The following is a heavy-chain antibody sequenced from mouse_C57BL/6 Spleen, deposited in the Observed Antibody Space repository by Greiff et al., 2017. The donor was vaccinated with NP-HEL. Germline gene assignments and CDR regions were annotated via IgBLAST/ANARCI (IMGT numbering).Heavy chain of an antibody. J-gene: IGHJ4*01. CDR1: GYTFTSYW. Sequence: LQQPGTELVKPGASVKLSCKASGYTFTSYWTHWVTQRPGQGLEWIGIINPSNGVTNYPAKFKSKATLPVDKSSSTAYMQLSSLTSEDSAVYDCARKPYDFDMVYYAKGYWGQGTSVTGSS. V-gene: IGHV1-53*01. D-gene: IGHD2-12*01. CDR2: INPSNGVT. CDR3: ARKPYDFDMVYYAKGY.